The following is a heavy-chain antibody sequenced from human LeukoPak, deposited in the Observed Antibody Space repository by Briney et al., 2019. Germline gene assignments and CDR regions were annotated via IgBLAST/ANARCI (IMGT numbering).Heavy chain of an antibody. Sequence: GGSLRLSCAASGFTFSSYWMHWVRQAPGKGLVWVSRINSDGSSTSYADSVKGRFTISRDNAKNTLYLQMNSLRAEDTAVYSCARGPQALTSLYAFDVWGQGTVVTVSS. CDR3: ARGPQALTSLYAFDV. J-gene: IGHJ3*01. V-gene: IGHV3-74*01. CDR1: GFTFSSYW. CDR2: INSDGSST.